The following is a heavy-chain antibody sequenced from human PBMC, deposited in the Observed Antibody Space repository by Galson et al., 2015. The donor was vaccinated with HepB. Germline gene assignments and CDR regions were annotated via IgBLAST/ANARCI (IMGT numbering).Heavy chain of an antibody. J-gene: IGHJ4*02. CDR3: ARFPEDSSGYYFDY. V-gene: IGHV5-51*01. Sequence: QSGAEVKKPGDSLKISCQVSGYSFSNYWIGWVRQMPGKGLEWIGIIYPGDSHARYSPSFQGQVTFSADKSVRTAYLQWSSLRASDSAMYFCARFPEDSSGYYFDYWGQGTLVTVSS. CDR1: GYSFSNYW. D-gene: IGHD3-22*01. CDR2: IYPGDSHA.